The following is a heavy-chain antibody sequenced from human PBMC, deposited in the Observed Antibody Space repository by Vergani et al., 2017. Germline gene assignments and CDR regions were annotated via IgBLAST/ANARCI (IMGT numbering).Heavy chain of an antibody. D-gene: IGHD3-10*01. CDR3: ARDRKRVRGVDYGMDV. Sequence: QVQLQESGPGLVKPSQTLSLPCTVSGGPISSGDYYWSWIRQPPGKGLEWIVYIYYSGSTYYNPSRKSRVTIAVDTSKNQFSLKLSSVTAADTAVYYWARDRKRVRGVDYGMDVWGQGTTVTVSS. CDR1: GGPISSGDYY. J-gene: IGHJ6*02. V-gene: IGHV4-30-4*01. CDR2: IYYSGST.